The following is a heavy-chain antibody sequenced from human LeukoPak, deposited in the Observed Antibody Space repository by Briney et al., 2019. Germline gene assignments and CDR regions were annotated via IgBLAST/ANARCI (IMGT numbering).Heavy chain of an antibody. CDR2: ISSGGTYE. CDR3: ARYFDWFPPQFDY. V-gene: IGHV3-30*01. CDR1: GFTFSNYA. J-gene: IGHJ4*02. Sequence: PGGSLRLSCAASGFTFSNYAMHWVRQAPGKGLEWVSLISSGGTYEYYADSVKGRFTISRDNSKNTLYLQLNSLRAEDTAVYYCARYFDWFPPQFDYWGQGTLVTVSS. D-gene: IGHD3-9*01.